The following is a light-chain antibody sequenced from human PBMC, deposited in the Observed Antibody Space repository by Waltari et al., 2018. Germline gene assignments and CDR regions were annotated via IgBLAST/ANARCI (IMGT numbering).Light chain of an antibody. V-gene: IGKV3-11*01. CDR1: QSVSNF. CDR2: HAS. CDR3: QQRANWPPLT. J-gene: IGKJ4*01. Sequence: EIVLTQSPATLSLSPGEIATLSCRASQSVSNFLAWYQQKPGQAPRLLIYHASNRATGIPARFSGRGSGTDFTLTISSLEPGDSAIYYCQQRANWPPLTFGGGTRVEI.